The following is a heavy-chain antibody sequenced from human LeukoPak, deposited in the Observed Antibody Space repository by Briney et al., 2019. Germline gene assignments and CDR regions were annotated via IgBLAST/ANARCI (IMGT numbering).Heavy chain of an antibody. V-gene: IGHV3-74*01. CDR3: ARQGWSDAFDI. D-gene: IGHD2-15*01. Sequence: GGSLRLSCVASDFIFSNYWMYWVRQVPGKGLVWVSRSNSDGSTTNYADSVKGRFTISRDNAKNTLYLQMNSLGVEDTAVYYCARQGWSDAFDIWGQGTMVTVSS. CDR1: DFIFSNYW. J-gene: IGHJ3*02. CDR2: SNSDGSTT.